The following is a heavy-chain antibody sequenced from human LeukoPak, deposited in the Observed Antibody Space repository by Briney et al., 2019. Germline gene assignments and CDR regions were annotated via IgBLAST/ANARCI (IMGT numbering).Heavy chain of an antibody. J-gene: IGHJ5*02. V-gene: IGHV4-34*01. Sequence: SETLSLTCAVYGGSFSGYYWSWIRQPPGKGLEWIGEINHSGSTNYNPSLKSRVTISVDTSKNQFSLKLSSVTAADTAVYYCARAFNITMVRRGGIDPWGQGTLVSVSS. CDR1: GGSFSGYY. CDR3: ARAFNITMVRRGGIDP. CDR2: INHSGST. D-gene: IGHD3-10*01.